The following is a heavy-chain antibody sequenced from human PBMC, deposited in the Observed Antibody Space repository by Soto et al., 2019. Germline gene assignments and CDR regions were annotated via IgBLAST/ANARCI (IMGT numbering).Heavy chain of an antibody. Sequence: GGALRLTGDASGFTLSNYAMTWVRQAPGKGLEWVSLISANDVGTYYAESVKTRFTISTDQSRNTVYLQMDSLRADDTAIYYCAKAKNDYNWDNRPPFDYWGQGTLVTVSS. J-gene: IGHJ4*02. V-gene: IGHV3-23*01. CDR1: GFTLSNYA. CDR3: AKAKNDYNWDNRPPFDY. D-gene: IGHD1-20*01. CDR2: ISANDVGT.